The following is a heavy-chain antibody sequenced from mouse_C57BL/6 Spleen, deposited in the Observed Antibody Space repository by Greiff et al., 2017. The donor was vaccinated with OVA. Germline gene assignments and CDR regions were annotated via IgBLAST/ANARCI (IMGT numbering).Heavy chain of an antibody. V-gene: IGHV5-17*01. CDR1: GFTFSDYG. D-gene: IGHD3-1*01. J-gene: IGHJ4*01. CDR3: ARARGDLAMDY. CDR2: ISSGSSTI. Sequence: EVKLKESGGGLVKPGGSLKLSCAASGFTFSDYGMHWVRQAPEKGLEWVAYISSGSSTIYYADTVKGRFTISRDNAKNTLFLQMTSLRSEDTAMYYCARARGDLAMDYWGQGTSVTVSS.